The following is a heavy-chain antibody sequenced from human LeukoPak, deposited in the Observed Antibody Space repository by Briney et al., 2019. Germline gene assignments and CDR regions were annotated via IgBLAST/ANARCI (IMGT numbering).Heavy chain of an antibody. Sequence: GGSLRLSCATSGFNFKDYAMNWVRQAPGKGLEWLGLITSKAYGGTTDLAASVKGRLSISRDESKPIAYLQMNSLKIEDTGVYYCTREVERGGSYWGGDSWGQGTLVTVSS. V-gene: IGHV3-49*04. J-gene: IGHJ4*02. CDR2: ITSKAYGGTT. D-gene: IGHD1-26*01. CDR3: TREVERGGSYWGGDS. CDR1: GFNFKDYA.